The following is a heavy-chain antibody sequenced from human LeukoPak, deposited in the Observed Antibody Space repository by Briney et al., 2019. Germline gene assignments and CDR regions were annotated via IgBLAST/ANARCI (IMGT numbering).Heavy chain of an antibody. CDR3: ARDVYCSSTSCYSRGDAFDI. Sequence: SETLSLTCTVSGGSISSYYWSWIRQPAGKGLEWIGRIYTSGSTNYNPSLKSRVTMSVDTSKNQFSLKLSSVTAADTAVYYCARDVYCSSTSCYSRGDAFDIWGQGTMVTVSS. CDR1: GGSISSYY. D-gene: IGHD2-2*02. CDR2: IYTSGST. V-gene: IGHV4-4*07. J-gene: IGHJ3*02.